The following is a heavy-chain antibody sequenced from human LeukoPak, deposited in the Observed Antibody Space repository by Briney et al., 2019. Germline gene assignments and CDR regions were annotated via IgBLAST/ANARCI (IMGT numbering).Heavy chain of an antibody. Sequence: ASVKVSCKVSGYTLTELSMHWVRQAPGKGLEWMGGFDPEDGETIYAQKFQGRVTMTEDTSTDTAYMELSSLRSEDTAVYYCATAGGFDWLSAFDYWGQGTLVTVSS. CDR3: ATAGGFDWLSAFDY. J-gene: IGHJ4*02. V-gene: IGHV1-24*01. CDR2: FDPEDGET. CDR1: GYTLTELS. D-gene: IGHD3-9*01.